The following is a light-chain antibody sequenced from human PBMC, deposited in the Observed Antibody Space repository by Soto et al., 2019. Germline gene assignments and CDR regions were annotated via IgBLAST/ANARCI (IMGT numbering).Light chain of an antibody. CDR2: GAS. J-gene: IGKJ5*01. CDR3: QQYYDWPIT. Sequence: DTPSVAPGERAPPSCRASQSISSLLAWYQQKPGQAPRLLIYGASTRATGIPATFSGSGSGTDFTLTISSLQSEDFAVYYCQQYYDWPITFGQGTRLAI. V-gene: IGKV3-15*01. CDR1: QSISSL.